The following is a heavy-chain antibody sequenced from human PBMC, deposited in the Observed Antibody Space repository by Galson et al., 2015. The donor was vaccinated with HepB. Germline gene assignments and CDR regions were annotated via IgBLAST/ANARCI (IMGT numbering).Heavy chain of an antibody. Sequence: APLFLTCAVAGGSISSYYWCWLRPPAGGRLEWLGSIYTSGSTNYNPSHKDRVTMSVDTSKNQFSLKLSCVTAADTAVYYCARNGRNYDSGGYFLDHWGRGTLVTVSS. CDR1: GGSISSYY. CDR3: ARNGRNYDSGGYFLDH. V-gene: IGHV4-4*07. CDR2: IYTSGST. J-gene: IGHJ1*01. D-gene: IGHD3-22*01.